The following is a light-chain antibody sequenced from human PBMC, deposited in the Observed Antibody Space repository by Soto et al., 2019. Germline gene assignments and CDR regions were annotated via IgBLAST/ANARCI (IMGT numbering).Light chain of an antibody. J-gene: IGLJ1*01. Sequence: QSALTQPASVSGSPGQSVAISCTGTTSDVGGYNYVSWYQQHPGKAPKLIIQDVINRPSGVSDRFSGSKSGNTASLSISGLQAEDEADYYCSSYTSTSTYVFGRGTKVTVL. V-gene: IGLV2-14*01. CDR3: SSYTSTSTYV. CDR1: TSDVGGYNY. CDR2: DVI.